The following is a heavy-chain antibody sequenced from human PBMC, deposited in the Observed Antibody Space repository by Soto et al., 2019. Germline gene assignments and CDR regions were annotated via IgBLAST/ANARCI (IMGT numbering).Heavy chain of an antibody. J-gene: IGHJ4*02. CDR2: IYYSGST. CDR3: ARGQGFWTHFDY. D-gene: IGHD3-3*01. Sequence: TLSLTCAVYGGSISSYYWSWIRQPPGKGLEWIGYIYYSGSTNYNPSLKSRVTISVDTSKNQFSLKLSSVTAADTAVYYCARGQGFWTHFDYWGQGTLVTVSS. V-gene: IGHV4-59*01. CDR1: GGSISSYY.